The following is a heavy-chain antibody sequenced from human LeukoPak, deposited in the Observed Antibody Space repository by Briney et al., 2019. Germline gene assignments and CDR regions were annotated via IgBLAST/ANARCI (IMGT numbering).Heavy chain of an antibody. D-gene: IGHD6-13*01. CDR2: IYSGGST. CDR3: AREHLYSSSWYYFDY. Sequence: GGSLRLSCAASGFTFSSYGMHWVRQAPGKGLEWVSVIYSGGSTYYADSVKGRFTISRDNSKNTLYLQMNSLRAEDTAVYYCAREHLYSSSWYYFDYWGQGTLVTVSS. V-gene: IGHV3-66*01. CDR1: GFTFSSYG. J-gene: IGHJ4*02.